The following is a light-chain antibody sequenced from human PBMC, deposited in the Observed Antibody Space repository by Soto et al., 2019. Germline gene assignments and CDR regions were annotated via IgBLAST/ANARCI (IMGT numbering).Light chain of an antibody. J-gene: IGKJ1*01. V-gene: IGKV1-5*03. Sequence: DIPITQSPSTRSASVGERVTITCRAGKNINTCVAWYQQKPGKAPQLLIYRASTLKSGVPSRLSGSGSGTEFTLTISSPQPDDFATYYCQHYISYSEAFGQGTKVDIK. CDR1: KNINTC. CDR3: QHYISYSEA. CDR2: RAS.